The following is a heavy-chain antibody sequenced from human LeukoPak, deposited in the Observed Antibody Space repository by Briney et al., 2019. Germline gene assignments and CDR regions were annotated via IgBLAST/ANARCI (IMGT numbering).Heavy chain of an antibody. J-gene: IGHJ6*03. CDR2: ISSSSSTI. Sequence: GGSLRLSCAASGFTFSSHGMSWVRQAPGKGLEWVSYISSSSSTIYYADSVKGRFTISRDNAKNSLYVQMNSLRVEDTAVYYCARLYNWNFGYMDVWGKGTTVTVSS. V-gene: IGHV3-48*01. CDR1: GFTFSSHG. CDR3: ARLYNWNFGYMDV. D-gene: IGHD1-7*01.